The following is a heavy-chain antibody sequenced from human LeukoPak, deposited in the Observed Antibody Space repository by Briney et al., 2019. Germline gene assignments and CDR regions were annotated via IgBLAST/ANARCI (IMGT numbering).Heavy chain of an antibody. CDR2: IKEDGSET. J-gene: IGHJ6*02. V-gene: IGHV3-7*01. CDR1: GFIFSSHG. Sequence: GGSLRLSCVASGFIFSSHGMSWVRQAPGKGLEWVANIKEDGSETYYMGSVKGRFTISRDNAKNSLYLRLNSLRAEDTAVYYCARSSKWLSYGLDVWGQGTTVTVSS. D-gene: IGHD6-19*01. CDR3: ARSSKWLSYGLDV.